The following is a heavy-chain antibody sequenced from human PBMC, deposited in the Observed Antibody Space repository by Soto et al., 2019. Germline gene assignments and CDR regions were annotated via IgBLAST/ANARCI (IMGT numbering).Heavy chain of an antibody. CDR3: ARDVILTTPEGAYYYYGMDV. Sequence: QVQLQESGPGLVKPSGTLSLTCAVSGGSISSSNWWSWVRQPPGKGLEWIGEIYHSGSTNYNPSLKCRVTISVDKSTNQFSLKLSSVTAADTAVYYCARDVILTTPEGAYYYYGMDVWGQGTTVTVSS. CDR2: IYHSGST. CDR1: GGSISSSNW. J-gene: IGHJ6*02. D-gene: IGHD4-17*01. V-gene: IGHV4-4*02.